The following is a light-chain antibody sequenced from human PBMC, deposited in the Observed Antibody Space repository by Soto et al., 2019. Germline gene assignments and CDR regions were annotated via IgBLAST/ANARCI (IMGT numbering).Light chain of an antibody. CDR2: GAS. CDR3: QHDGSVQLT. J-gene: IGKJ4*01. CDR1: QSVSTSY. V-gene: IGKV3-20*01. Sequence: EIVLTQSPGTLSLSPGERATLSCRASQSVSTSYLAWYQQKPGQAPRLLIYGASSRATGIPDRFSGSGSGAYFTLTINRLEPEEFAVYCCQHDGSVQLTFGGGTKVEIK.